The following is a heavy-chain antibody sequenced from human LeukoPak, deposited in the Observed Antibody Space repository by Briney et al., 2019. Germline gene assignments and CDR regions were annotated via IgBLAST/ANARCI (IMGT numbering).Heavy chain of an antibody. CDR2: ISSRGTTI. J-gene: IGHJ4*02. CDR1: GFTFSDDY. Sequence: GGSLRLSCEASGFTFSDDYMSWIRQAPGKGLEWVSYISSRGTTIYYADSVKGRFTISRDNAKNSLYLQMNSLRAEDTAVYYCARGYSSGWAFDCWGQGTLVTVSS. D-gene: IGHD6-19*01. CDR3: ARGYSSGWAFDC. V-gene: IGHV3-11*04.